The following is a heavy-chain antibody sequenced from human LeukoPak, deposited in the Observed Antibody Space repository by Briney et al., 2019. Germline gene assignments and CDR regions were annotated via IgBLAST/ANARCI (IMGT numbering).Heavy chain of an antibody. J-gene: IGHJ5*02. Sequence: GGSLRLSCTGCGFTFSSYWMHWVPQAPGKGRVGFSRIKSDGSITSYADSVKGRWTVHSDNGNNTLYLPTNRLRVDETPFCYGVRDHSPAGWLDRWGQGRMVTVCS. CDR2: IKSDGSIT. CDR3: VRDHSPAGWLDR. CDR1: GFTFSSYW. D-gene: IGHD6-25*01. V-gene: IGHV3-74*01.